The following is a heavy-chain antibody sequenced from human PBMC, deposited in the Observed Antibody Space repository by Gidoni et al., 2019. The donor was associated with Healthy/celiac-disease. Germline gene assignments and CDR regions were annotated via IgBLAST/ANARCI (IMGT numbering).Heavy chain of an antibody. V-gene: IGHV3-33*01. Sequence: QVQLVASGGGVVQPGRSLRLSCAAAGFTSSSDGRCWVRQAPGKGLEWLAVIWYDGSNKYYADSVKGRFTISRDNSKNTLYLQMNSLRAEDTAVYYCARDGVVVAATLDYWGQGTLVTVSS. J-gene: IGHJ4*02. CDR3: ARDGVVVAATLDY. D-gene: IGHD2-15*01. CDR2: IWYDGSNK. CDR1: GFTSSSDG.